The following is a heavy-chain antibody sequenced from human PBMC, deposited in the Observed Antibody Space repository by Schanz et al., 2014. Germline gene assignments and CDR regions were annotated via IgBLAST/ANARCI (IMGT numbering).Heavy chain of an antibody. V-gene: IGHV3-7*01. Sequence: EVQLVESGGGLLQPGGSLRLSCAASGFTFGTFWMSWVRQAPGKGLEWVANINQDGSDKSYVDSVKGRFTISRDNAKNSLYLQMNSLAPASAAVYYCARDKGGYYPFPYWGQGSLVTVSS. CDR3: ARDKGGYYPFPY. CDR1: GFTFGTFW. CDR2: INQDGSDK. J-gene: IGHJ4*02. D-gene: IGHD3-22*01.